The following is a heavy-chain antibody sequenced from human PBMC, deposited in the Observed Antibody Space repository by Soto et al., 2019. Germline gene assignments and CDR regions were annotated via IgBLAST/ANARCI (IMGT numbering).Heavy chain of an antibody. J-gene: IGHJ4*02. V-gene: IGHV3-23*01. CDR2: ISGSGGST. CDR1: GFTFSSYA. Sequence: GESLKISCAASGFTFSSYAMSWVRQAPGKGLEWVSAISGSGGSTYYADSMKGRFTISRDNSKNTLYLQMNSLRAEDTAVYYCAKDPAPQYCSGGSCYLDYWGQGTLVTVSS. CDR3: AKDPAPQYCSGGSCYLDY. D-gene: IGHD2-15*01.